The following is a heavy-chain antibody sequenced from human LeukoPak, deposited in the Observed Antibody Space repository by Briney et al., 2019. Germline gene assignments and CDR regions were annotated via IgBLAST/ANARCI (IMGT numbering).Heavy chain of an antibody. CDR1: GYSISSGYY. J-gene: IGHJ5*02. CDR3: ARLDYSSPRRWFDP. V-gene: IGHV4-38-2*01. Sequence: SETLSLTCAVSGYSISSGYYWGWIRQPPGKGLEWIGSIYYSGSTYYNPSLKSRVTISVDTSKNQFSLKLSSVTAADTAVYYCARLDYSSPRRWFDPWGQGTLVTVSS. CDR2: IYYSGST. D-gene: IGHD4-11*01.